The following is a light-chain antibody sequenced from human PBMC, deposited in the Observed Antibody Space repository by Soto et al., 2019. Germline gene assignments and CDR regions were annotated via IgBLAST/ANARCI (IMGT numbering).Light chain of an antibody. CDR1: DSDIGSNY. CDR2: RNN. V-gene: IGLV1-47*01. J-gene: IGLJ1*01. Sequence: QSVLTQPPSASGTPGQRVTISCPGSDSDIGSNYVYWYHQFPGTAPKLLIYRNNERPSGVPERFSGSKSGTSAALAISGLRSEDEADYYCAAWDYSLSGYVFGTGSMVTVL. CDR3: AAWDYSLSGYV.